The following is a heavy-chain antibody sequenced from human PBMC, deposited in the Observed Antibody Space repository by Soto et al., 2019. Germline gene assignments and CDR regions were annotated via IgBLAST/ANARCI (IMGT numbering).Heavy chain of an antibody. CDR1: GFTFSSYS. CDR2: ISSGSDYI. CDR3: ARSPDGDAFNV. J-gene: IGHJ3*01. Sequence: EVQLVESGGGLVKPGGSLRLSCAASGFTFSSYSMKWVRQAPGKGLEWVSSISSGSDYIFYADSVKGRFTISRDNAKNSLFLQMNILTAEDTAVYYCARSPDGDAFNVWGQEKVVTVSS. V-gene: IGHV3-21*01.